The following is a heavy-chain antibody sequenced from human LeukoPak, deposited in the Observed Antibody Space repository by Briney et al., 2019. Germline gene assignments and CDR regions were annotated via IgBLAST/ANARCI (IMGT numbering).Heavy chain of an antibody. CDR2: IYPGDSDT. D-gene: IGHD2-15*01. Sequence: GESLKISCQGSGYSFTTHWIGWVRQMPGKGLEWMGIIYPGDSDTKYSPSFQGHVTISADKSISTPYLQWSSLKASDTAMYYCARLQYSTKWCFDYWGQGTLVTVSS. CDR3: ARLQYSTKWCFDY. J-gene: IGHJ4*02. V-gene: IGHV5-51*01. CDR1: GYSFTTHW.